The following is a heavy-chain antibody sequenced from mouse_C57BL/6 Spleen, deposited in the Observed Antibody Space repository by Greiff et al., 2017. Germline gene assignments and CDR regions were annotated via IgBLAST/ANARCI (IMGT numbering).Heavy chain of an antibody. Sequence: VQLQQSGAELARPGASVKLSCKASGYTFTSYGISWVKQRTGQGLEWIGEINPRSGNTYYNEKFKGKATLTADKSSSTAYMELRSLTSEDSAVYFCARTYYSNYAFDYWGQGTTLTVSS. CDR1: GYTFTSYG. D-gene: IGHD2-5*01. J-gene: IGHJ2*01. V-gene: IGHV1-81*01. CDR2: INPRSGNT. CDR3: ARTYYSNYAFDY.